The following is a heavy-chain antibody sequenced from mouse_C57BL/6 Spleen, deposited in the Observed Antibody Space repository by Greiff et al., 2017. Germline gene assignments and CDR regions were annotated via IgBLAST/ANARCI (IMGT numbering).Heavy chain of an antibody. D-gene: IGHD2-4*01. CDR1: GFSFTSYA. CDR3: ARNREDYDWFAY. J-gene: IGHJ3*01. CDR2: IWPGRGT. V-gene: IGHV2-9-1*01. Sequence: GQRKQAGPGLVPPSQSLSITCTVSGFSFTSYAISWVRQPPGKGLEWLGVIWPGRGTNYNSALKSRLSIRKANSKSQVFLKMNSLQTDDTARYYCARNREDYDWFAYWGQGTLVTVSA.